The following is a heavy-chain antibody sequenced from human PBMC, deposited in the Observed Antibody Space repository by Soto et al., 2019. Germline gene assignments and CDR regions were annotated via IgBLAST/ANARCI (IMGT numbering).Heavy chain of an antibody. V-gene: IGHV5-51*01. CDR3: ARPRYSTWTGAFDI. Sequence: PGESLTISCEWFGYRFRHYWIGWVRQKPGKGLEWMGIVYPGDSQTRYSPYFQGQVTISADRSIDAAYLQWSSLKASDTAMYYCARPRYSTWTGAFDIWGQGTMVTVSS. J-gene: IGHJ3*02. D-gene: IGHD5-12*01. CDR2: VYPGDSQT. CDR1: GYRFRHYW.